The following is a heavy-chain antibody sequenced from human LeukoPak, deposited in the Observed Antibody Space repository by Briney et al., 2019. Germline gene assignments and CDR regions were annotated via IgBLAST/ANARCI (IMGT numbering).Heavy chain of an antibody. D-gene: IGHD3-22*01. Sequence: PGGSLRLSCAASGFTFSDYYMSWIRQAPGKGLEWVSYISSSGSTIYYADSVKGRFTISRDNAKNSLYLQMNSLRAEDTAVYYCARDQVDYYYDSPLAYGGQGTRVTVPS. CDR3: ARDQVDYYYDSPLAY. CDR2: ISSSGSTI. J-gene: IGHJ4*02. CDR1: GFTFSDYY. V-gene: IGHV3-11*01.